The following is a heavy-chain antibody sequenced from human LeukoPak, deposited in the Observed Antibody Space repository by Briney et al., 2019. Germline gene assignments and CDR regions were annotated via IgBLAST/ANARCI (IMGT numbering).Heavy chain of an antibody. CDR2: IYYSGST. V-gene: IGHV4-59*12. CDR1: GGSISSYY. J-gene: IGHJ4*02. CDR3: ARVIYDYVWGSYRSKWFDY. Sequence: PSETLSLTCTVSGGSISSYYWSWVRQPPGKGLEWIGYIYYSGSTNYNPSLKSRVTISVDTSKNQFSLKLSSVTAADTAVYYCARVIYDYVWGSYRSKWFDYWGQGTLVTVSS. D-gene: IGHD3-16*02.